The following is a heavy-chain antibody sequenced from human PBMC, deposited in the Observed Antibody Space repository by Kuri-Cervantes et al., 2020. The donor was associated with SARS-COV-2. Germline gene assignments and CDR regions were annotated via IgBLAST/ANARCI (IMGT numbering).Heavy chain of an antibody. J-gene: IGHJ6*03. Sequence: GESLKISCKGSGYSFTSYWIGWVRQMPGKGLEWRGIIYPGDSDTRYSPSFQAHVTISADKSIRTAYLQWSSMKASDTAMYYGARLGDRGYIRDYYYMDVWGKGTTVTVSS. D-gene: IGHD5-12*01. V-gene: IGHV5-51*01. CDR3: ARLGDRGYIRDYYYMDV. CDR2: IYPGDSDT. CDR1: GYSFTSYW.